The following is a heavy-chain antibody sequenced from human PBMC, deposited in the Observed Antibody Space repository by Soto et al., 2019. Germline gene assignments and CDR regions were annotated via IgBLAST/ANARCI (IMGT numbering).Heavy chain of an antibody. CDR2: IAYDGSNA. V-gene: IGHV3-30-3*01. D-gene: IGHD2-15*01. Sequence: QVQLVESGGGVVQPGGSLRLSCAASGFTFRNHAMHWVRQAPGKGLDCLAVIAYDGSNAFYRDSVKGRFTVSRDNSKNTLYLYMNSLRSEDTGVYYCARGDREDTLVVVGARPGEYGTDIWGQGTTVIVSS. J-gene: IGHJ6*02. CDR1: GFTFRNHA. CDR3: ARGDREDTLVVVGARPGEYGTDI.